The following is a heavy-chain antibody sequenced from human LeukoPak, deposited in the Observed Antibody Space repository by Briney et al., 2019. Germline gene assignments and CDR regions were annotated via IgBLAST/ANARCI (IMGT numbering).Heavy chain of an antibody. CDR2: IYYSGST. V-gene: IGHV4-59*08. CDR1: GGFISSYY. CDR3: AGRSTMVRGFIISEFYDY. Sequence: SETLSLTCTVSGGFISSYYWIWLRQPPGKGLEWLGYIYYSGSTNYNPFLKSRVHISVDKSKNQFSLQLSSVTATDTPVCRGAGRSTMVRGFIISEFYDYRGR. D-gene: IGHD3-10*01. J-gene: IGHJ2*01.